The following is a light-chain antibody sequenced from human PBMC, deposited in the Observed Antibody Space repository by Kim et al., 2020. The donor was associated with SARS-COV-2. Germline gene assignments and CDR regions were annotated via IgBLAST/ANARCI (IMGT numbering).Light chain of an antibody. Sequence: ATLSVAPGESVTLSCRASLGISRSIAWYQQKPGQAPRLLIPGSTSRPADVPGRFSGSGSGTQFTLTISSLQSDDFAVYYCQRSTTFGGGTKVEIK. CDR3: QRSTT. CDR1: LGISRS. V-gene: IGKV3-15*01. CDR2: GST. J-gene: IGKJ4*01.